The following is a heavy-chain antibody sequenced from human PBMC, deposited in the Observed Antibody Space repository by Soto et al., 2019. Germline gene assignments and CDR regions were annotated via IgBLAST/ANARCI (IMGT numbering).Heavy chain of an antibody. CDR2: MTHTGST. J-gene: IGHJ4*02. D-gene: IGHD3-10*01. V-gene: IGHV4-34*01. CDR1: GGSLSGYY. CDR3: ASGGN. Sequence: QVQPQQWGAGLLKPSGTLSLTCAVFGGSLSGYYWSWIRQPPGKGLEWIGEMTHTGSTNYSPSLKTRLTISSDTSKNHFSLRLSSVTAADTAVYYCASGGNWGQGTLVTVSS.